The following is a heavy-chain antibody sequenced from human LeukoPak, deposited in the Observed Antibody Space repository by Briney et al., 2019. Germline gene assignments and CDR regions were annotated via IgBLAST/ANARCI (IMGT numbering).Heavy chain of an antibody. V-gene: IGHV4-39*07. J-gene: IGHJ4*02. CDR3: ARAETIFGVVIPYYFDY. D-gene: IGHD3-3*01. Sequence: PSETLSLTCTVSGYSISSSSYYWGWIRQPPGKGLEWIGSIYYSGSTYYNPSLKSRVTISVDTSKNQFSLKLSSVTAADTAVYYCARAETIFGVVIPYYFDYWGQGTLVTVSS. CDR2: IYYSGST. CDR1: GYSISSSSYY.